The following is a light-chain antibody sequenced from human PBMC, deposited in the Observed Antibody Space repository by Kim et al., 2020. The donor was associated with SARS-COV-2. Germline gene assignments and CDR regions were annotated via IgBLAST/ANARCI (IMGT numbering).Light chain of an antibody. CDR2: YDT. J-gene: IGLJ2*01. Sequence: APGQTARITCGGDNIGDYRVPWYQQKPGQAPLLVIYYDTDRPSGIPEQFSGSNSGTTVTLTISSVEAGDEADYYCQVWHTGGDRVVFGGGTQLTVL. CDR3: QVWHTGGDRVV. V-gene: IGLV3-21*01. CDR1: NIGDYR.